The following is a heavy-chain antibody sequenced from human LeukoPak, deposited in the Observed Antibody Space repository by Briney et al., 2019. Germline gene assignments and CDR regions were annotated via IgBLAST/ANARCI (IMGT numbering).Heavy chain of an antibody. Sequence: GASVKVSCKASGYTITTYAITWVRQAPGQGLEWMGWIRANNGNTNYAQKLQGRVTMTTDTSTSTAYMELRSLRSDDTAVYYCARDEATGDAFDIWGQGTMVTVSS. J-gene: IGHJ3*02. V-gene: IGHV1-18*01. CDR1: GYTITTYA. CDR3: ARDEATGDAFDI. D-gene: IGHD5-12*01. CDR2: IRANNGNT.